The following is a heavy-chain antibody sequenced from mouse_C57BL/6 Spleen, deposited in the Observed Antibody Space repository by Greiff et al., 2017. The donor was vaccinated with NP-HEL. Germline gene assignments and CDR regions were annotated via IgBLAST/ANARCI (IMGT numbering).Heavy chain of an antibody. V-gene: IGHV1-74*01. CDR3: AIGGLEGY. J-gene: IGHJ2*01. Sequence: PGQGLEWLGRIHPSASDTNYNQKFKGKATLTVDKSSSTAYMQLSSLTSEDSAVYYCAIGGLEGYWGQGTTLTVSS. CDR2: IHPSASDT. D-gene: IGHD3-3*01.